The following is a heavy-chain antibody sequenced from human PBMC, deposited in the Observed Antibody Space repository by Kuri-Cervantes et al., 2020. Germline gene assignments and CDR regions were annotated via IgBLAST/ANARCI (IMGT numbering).Heavy chain of an antibody. CDR1: GFTFSSYA. V-gene: IGHV3-30-3*01. D-gene: IGHD3-10*01. J-gene: IGHJ4*02. CDR2: ISYDGSNK. Sequence: GESLKISCAASGFTFSSYAMHWVRQAPGKGLEWVAVISYDGSNKYYADSVKGRFTISRDNSKNTLYLQMNSLRAEDTAVYYCARLAVRGDFDYWGQGTLVTVSS. CDR3: ARLAVRGDFDY.